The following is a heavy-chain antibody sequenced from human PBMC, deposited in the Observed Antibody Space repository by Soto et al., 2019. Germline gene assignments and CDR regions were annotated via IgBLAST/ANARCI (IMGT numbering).Heavy chain of an antibody. D-gene: IGHD2-21*01. J-gene: IGHJ2*01. CDR2: MNGDSGNT. V-gene: IGHV1-8*01. Sequence: QVQLVQSGAEVRTPGASVRVSCKASGYTFTNYDINWVRQVPGQGLEWMGWMNGDSGNTGYSQNFQGRVRMTRDTSMSTAYMELSSLTSEDTAVYYCTRRTIAYWYFDLWGRGTLVIVSS. CDR1: GYTFTNYD. CDR3: TRRTIAYWYFDL.